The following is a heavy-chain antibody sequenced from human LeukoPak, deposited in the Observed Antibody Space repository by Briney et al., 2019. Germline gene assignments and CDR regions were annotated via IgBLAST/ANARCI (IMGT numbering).Heavy chain of an antibody. CDR3: ARDRSMEWLFDY. Sequence: ASVKVSCKASGYTFTGYYMHWVRQAPGQGREWMGWINPNSGGTNYAQKFQGRVTMTRDTSISTAYMELSRLRSDDAAVYYCARDRSMEWLFDYWGQGTLVTVSS. CDR2: INPNSGGT. J-gene: IGHJ4*02. V-gene: IGHV1-2*02. D-gene: IGHD3-3*01. CDR1: GYTFTGYY.